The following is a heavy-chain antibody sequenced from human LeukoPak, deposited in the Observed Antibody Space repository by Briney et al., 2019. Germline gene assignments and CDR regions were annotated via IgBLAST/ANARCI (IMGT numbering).Heavy chain of an antibody. CDR2: INHSGST. D-gene: IGHD6-6*01. CDR1: GGSFSGYY. Sequence: SETLSLTCAVYGGSFSGYYWSWLRQPPGKGLEWIGEINHSGSTNYNPSLKSRVTISVDTSKNQFSLKLSSVTAADTAVYYCARGGIAARPYYYYMDVWGKGTTVTVSS. J-gene: IGHJ6*03. V-gene: IGHV4-34*01. CDR3: ARGGIAARPYYYYMDV.